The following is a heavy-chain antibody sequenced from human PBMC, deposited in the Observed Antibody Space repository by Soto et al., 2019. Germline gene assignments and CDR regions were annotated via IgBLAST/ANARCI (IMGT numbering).Heavy chain of an antibody. Sequence: QVQLVQSGAEVKKPGSSVKVSCKASGGTFSSYAFSWVRQAPGQGLEWMGGIIPIFGTANYAQKFQGRVTITADESTSTAYMELSSLRSEDTAVYYCARGVIAAAGNHYYYYGMDVWGQGTTVTVSS. J-gene: IGHJ6*02. D-gene: IGHD6-13*01. V-gene: IGHV1-69*01. CDR3: ARGVIAAAGNHYYYYGMDV. CDR2: IIPIFGTA. CDR1: GGTFSSYA.